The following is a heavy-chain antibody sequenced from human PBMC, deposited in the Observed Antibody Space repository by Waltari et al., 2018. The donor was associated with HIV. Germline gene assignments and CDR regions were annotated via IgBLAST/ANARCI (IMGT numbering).Heavy chain of an antibody. CDR3: ARFGAAGGYSYGRDY. V-gene: IGHV4-59*01. Sequence: QVQLQESGPGLVKPSETLSLTCTVSGGSISSYYWSWIRKPPGKGLEWIGYISYSGITNYNPSLKSLFTISVDTSKNQFSLKLSSVTAADTAVYYCARFGAAGGYSYGRDYWGQGTLVTVSS. D-gene: IGHD5-18*01. CDR1: GGSISSYY. J-gene: IGHJ4*02. CDR2: ISYSGIT.